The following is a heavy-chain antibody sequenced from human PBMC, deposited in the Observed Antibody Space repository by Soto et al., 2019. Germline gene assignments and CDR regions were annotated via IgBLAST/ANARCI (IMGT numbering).Heavy chain of an antibody. CDR2: IYPGDSDT. CDR1: GYTFTDYW. Sequence: GESLKISCKGSGYTFTDYWIGWVRQLPGKGLEWMGIIYPGDSDTRYSPSFQGQVTISADKSISTAYLQWSSLKASDTAMYYCARSLAVAGYYYYYGMDVWGQGTTVTVSS. D-gene: IGHD6-19*01. CDR3: ARSLAVAGYYYYYGMDV. J-gene: IGHJ6*02. V-gene: IGHV5-51*01.